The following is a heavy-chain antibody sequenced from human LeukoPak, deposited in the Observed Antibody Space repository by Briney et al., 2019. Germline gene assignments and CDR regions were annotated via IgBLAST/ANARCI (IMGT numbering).Heavy chain of an antibody. V-gene: IGHV4-59*02. CDR2: IYHTGST. D-gene: IGHD7-27*01. CDR1: GGSVSDYY. CDR3: ASRKLGNDY. Sequence: TPSETLSLTCTIFGGSVSDYYWSWIRQSPGKGLEWIGYIYHTGSTSYSPSLKSRVTISADTSQNQFSLKLSSVTAADTAVYYCASRKLGNDYWGQGTLVTVSS. J-gene: IGHJ4*02.